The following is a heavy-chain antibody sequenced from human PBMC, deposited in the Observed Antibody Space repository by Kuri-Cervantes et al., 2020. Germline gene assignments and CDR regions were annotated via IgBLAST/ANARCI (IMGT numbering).Heavy chain of an antibody. CDR1: GGSISSGGYS. CDR3: ASEGVGTRAPRFDY. J-gene: IGHJ4*02. V-gene: IGHV4-30-2*02. Sequence: SETLSLTCAVSGGSISSGGYSWSWIRQPPGKGLEWIGYIYHSGSTYYNPSLKSRVAISVDTSKNHLSLKLNSVTAADTAVYYCASEGVGTRAPRFDYWGQGTLVTVSS. D-gene: IGHD1-26*01. CDR2: IYHSGST.